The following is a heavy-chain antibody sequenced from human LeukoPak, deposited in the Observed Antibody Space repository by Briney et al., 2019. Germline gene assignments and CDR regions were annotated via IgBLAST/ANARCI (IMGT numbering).Heavy chain of an antibody. V-gene: IGHV1-2*02. D-gene: IGHD6-19*01. CDR3: ARRVTGITVAGTVAWFDP. J-gene: IGHJ5*02. Sequence: ASVKVSCKASGYTFTGSYIHWVRQAPGQGPEWMGWINPNSGGTNYAQKFQGRVTMTRDTSISTAYMELSRLRSDDTAVYYCARRVTGITVAGTVAWFDPWGQGTLVTVSS. CDR2: INPNSGGT. CDR1: GYTFTGSY.